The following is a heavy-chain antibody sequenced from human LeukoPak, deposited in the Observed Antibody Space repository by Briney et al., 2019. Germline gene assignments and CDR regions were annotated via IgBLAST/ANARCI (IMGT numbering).Heavy chain of an antibody. Sequence: PSGTLSLTCGVSGGSITNTNYWAWVRQPPGKGLEWIGEVNLQGSTNYNPSLMGRVAIAVDTSENHISLQLTSVTAADTAVYYCAREGGPYRPLDYSGQGTLVTVSS. CDR2: VNLQGST. CDR3: AREGGPYRPLDY. CDR1: GGSITNTNY. J-gene: IGHJ4*02. V-gene: IGHV4-4*02.